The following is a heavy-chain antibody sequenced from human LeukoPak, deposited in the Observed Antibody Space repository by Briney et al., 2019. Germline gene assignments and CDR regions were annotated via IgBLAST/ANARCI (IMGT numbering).Heavy chain of an antibody. CDR3: SRDYSMVKTTIFFDY. V-gene: IGHV3-49*03. J-gene: IGHJ4*02. CDR1: GFTFRDHA. D-gene: IGHD4/OR15-4a*01. CDR2: IKSKAHGGTT. Sequence: GSLSLSCTTSGFTFRDHAMSWFRQAPGKGREWVGLIKSKAHGGTTESAASVKGRFTISRDDAKSIPYLQMNSLKTEDTAVYYCSRDYSMVKTTIFFDYWGQGTLVTVSS.